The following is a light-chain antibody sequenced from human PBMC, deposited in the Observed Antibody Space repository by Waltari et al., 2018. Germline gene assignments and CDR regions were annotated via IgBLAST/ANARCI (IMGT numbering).Light chain of an antibody. CDR1: QTVLDSSNNRNY. V-gene: IGKV4-1*01. CDR3: QQYYSPPPLFT. CDR2: WAS. J-gene: IGKJ3*01. Sequence: DIVMTQSPDSLAVSLGERATINCKSSQTVLDSSNNRNYLAWYQQKPGQPPKLLIYWASSRESGVPDRFSGSGSGTDFTLIITSLQAEDVAVYYCQQYYSPPPLFTFGPGTKVDIK.